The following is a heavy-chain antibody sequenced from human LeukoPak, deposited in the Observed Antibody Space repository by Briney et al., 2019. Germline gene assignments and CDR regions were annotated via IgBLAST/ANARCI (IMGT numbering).Heavy chain of an antibody. J-gene: IGHJ5*02. D-gene: IGHD2-15*01. CDR3: VRGGTMAP. V-gene: IGHV1-46*04. CDR1: GYTFTNFY. CDR2: INPSGGAA. Sequence: ASVKVSCKASGYTFTNFYMHWVRQAPGQGLEWVGIINPSGGAASYAQKLQGRVAMTRDTSTNTVYTELSSLRSEDTAVYYCVRGGTMAPWGQGTLVTVSS.